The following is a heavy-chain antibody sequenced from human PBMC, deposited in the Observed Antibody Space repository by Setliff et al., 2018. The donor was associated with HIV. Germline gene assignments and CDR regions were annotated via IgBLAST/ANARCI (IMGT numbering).Heavy chain of an antibody. CDR2: IYYSGAT. Sequence: SETLSLTCTVSGGSISSSSYYWGWIRQPPGKGLEWIGSIYYSGATYYNPSLKSRVTLSVDTSNNQFSLKLSSVTAADTAVYYCARHLRWELPYYFDYWGQGKLVTVSS. V-gene: IGHV4-39*01. CDR1: GGSISSSSYY. J-gene: IGHJ4*02. CDR3: ARHLRWELPYYFDY. D-gene: IGHD1-26*01.